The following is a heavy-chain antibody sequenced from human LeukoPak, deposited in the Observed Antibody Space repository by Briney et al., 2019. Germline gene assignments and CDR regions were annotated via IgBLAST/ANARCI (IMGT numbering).Heavy chain of an antibody. CDR1: GFTFSSYS. D-gene: IGHD5-18*01. J-gene: IGHJ4*02. Sequence: GGSLRLSCAASGFTFSSYSMNWVRQAPGKGLEWVSSISSSSSYIYYADSVKGRFTISRDNAKNSLYLQMNSLRAEDTAVYYCARVSATAMVTADYWGQGTLVTVSS. CDR2: ISSSSSYI. V-gene: IGHV3-21*01. CDR3: ARVSATAMVTADY.